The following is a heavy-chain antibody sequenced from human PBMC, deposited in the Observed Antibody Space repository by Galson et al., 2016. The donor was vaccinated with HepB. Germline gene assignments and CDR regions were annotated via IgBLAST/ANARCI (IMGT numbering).Heavy chain of an antibody. CDR2: INPGGNEK. J-gene: IGHJ4*02. V-gene: IGHV3-7*03. CDR1: GLKFGTYW. Sequence: SLRLSCAVSGLKFGTYWMTWVHQAPGKGLEWVATINPGGNEKAYVDSVKGRFTMSRDNAKDSLHLQMNSLRAEDTGVYYCVTSQGYWGQGTLVTVSS. CDR3: VTSQGY.